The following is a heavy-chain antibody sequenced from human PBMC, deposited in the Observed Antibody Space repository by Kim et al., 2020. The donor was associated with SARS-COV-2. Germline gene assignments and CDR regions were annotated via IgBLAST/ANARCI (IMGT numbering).Heavy chain of an antibody. Sequence: YAQKFQGRVTMTRDTSISTAYMELSRLRSDDTAVYYCARDIEYSSSSGDYWGQGTLVTVSS. D-gene: IGHD6-6*01. V-gene: IGHV1-2*02. CDR3: ARDIEYSSSSGDY. J-gene: IGHJ4*02.